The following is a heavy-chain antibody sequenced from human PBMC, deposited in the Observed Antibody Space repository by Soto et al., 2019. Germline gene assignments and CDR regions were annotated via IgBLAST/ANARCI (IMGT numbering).Heavy chain of an antibody. CDR1: GYMFTSYA. D-gene: IGHD2-2*01. Sequence: VKVSCKASGYMFTSYAMHWVRQAPGQRPEWMGWINAGNGNTKYSQKFQGRVTITRDTSASTAYMELSSLRSEDTAVYYCARDFGYCTSTTCPALYWFDPWGQGTLVTVSS. CDR3: ARDFGYCTSTTCPALYWFDP. V-gene: IGHV1-3*01. J-gene: IGHJ5*02. CDR2: INAGNGNT.